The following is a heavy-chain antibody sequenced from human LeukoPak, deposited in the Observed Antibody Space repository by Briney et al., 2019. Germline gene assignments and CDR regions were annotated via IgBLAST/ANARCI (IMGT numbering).Heavy chain of an antibody. D-gene: IGHD1-14*01. J-gene: IGHJ4*02. V-gene: IGHV4-34*01. Sequence: SETLSLTCAVYGGSFSGYYWSWIRQPPGKGLEWIGEINHSGSTSYNPSLKSRVTISVDTSKNQFSLKLSSVTAADTAVYYCARGWYEDYWGQGTLVTVSS. CDR3: ARGWYEDY. CDR2: INHSGST. CDR1: GGSFSGYY.